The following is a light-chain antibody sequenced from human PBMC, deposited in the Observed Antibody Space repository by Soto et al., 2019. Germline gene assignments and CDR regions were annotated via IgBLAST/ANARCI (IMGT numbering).Light chain of an antibody. CDR3: TSYTTSRIWV. J-gene: IGLJ3*02. V-gene: IGLV2-14*01. CDR1: SSDVGGYNY. Sequence: QSALTQPASVSASPGQSITISCTGTSSDVGGYNYVSWYQQHPGKAPKLIIYEVNNRPSGVSNRFSGSKSGNTASLIISGLQAEDEADYYCTSYTTSRIWVFGGGTKLTVL. CDR2: EVN.